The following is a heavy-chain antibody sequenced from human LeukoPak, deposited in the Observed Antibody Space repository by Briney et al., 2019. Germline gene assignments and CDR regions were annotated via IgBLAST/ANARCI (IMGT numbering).Heavy chain of an antibody. CDR2: TRNKANSYST. CDR3: GRSRAGAIDY. Sequence: GGSLRLSCAACGFTFSGYAMNWVRQAPGKGLEWVGRTRNKANSYSTEYAASVKGRFTISRDESKNSLYLQMNSLKTEDTAVYYCGRSRAGAIDYWGQGTLVTVSS. D-gene: IGHD1-26*01. CDR1: GFTFSGYA. V-gene: IGHV3-72*01. J-gene: IGHJ4*02.